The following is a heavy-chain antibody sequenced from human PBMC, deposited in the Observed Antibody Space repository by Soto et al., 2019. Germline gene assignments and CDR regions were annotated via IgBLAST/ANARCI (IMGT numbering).Heavy chain of an antibody. Sequence: SETLSLTCTVSGGSISSGGYYWSWIRQHPGKGLEWIGYIYYSGSTYYNPSLKSRVTISVDTSKNQFSLKLSSVTAADTAVYYCARGSSSSYFIDYWGQGTLVTVSS. V-gene: IGHV4-31*03. J-gene: IGHJ4*02. D-gene: IGHD6-13*01. CDR2: IYYSGST. CDR3: ARGSSSSYFIDY. CDR1: GGSISSGGYY.